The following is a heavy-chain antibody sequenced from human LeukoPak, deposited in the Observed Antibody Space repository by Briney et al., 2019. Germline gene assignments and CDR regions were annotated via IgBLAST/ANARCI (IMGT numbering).Heavy chain of an antibody. V-gene: IGHV3-23*01. D-gene: IGHD3-22*01. CDR1: GFTFNNYA. Sequence: GGSLRLSCAASGFTFNNYAMNWVRQAPGKGLEWVSSISSSGVSTYYADSVKGRFTISRDNTKNTLYLQMNSLRAEDTAVYYCAKSAYYDASGYYREYYFDYWGQGTLVTVSS. J-gene: IGHJ4*02. CDR2: ISSSGVST. CDR3: AKSAYYDASGYYREYYFDY.